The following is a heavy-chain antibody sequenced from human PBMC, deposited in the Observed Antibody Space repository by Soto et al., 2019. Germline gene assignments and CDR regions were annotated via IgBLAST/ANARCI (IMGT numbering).Heavy chain of an antibody. J-gene: IGHJ4*02. CDR3: ASETRIAAAGTLAQN. D-gene: IGHD6-13*01. V-gene: IGHV1-46*01. CDR1: GYTFTSYY. CDR2: INPSGGST. Sequence: GASVKVSCKASGYTFTSYYMHWVRQAPGQGLEWMGIINPSGGSTSYAQKFQGRVTMTRDTSTSTVYMELSSLRSEDTAVYYCASETRIAAAGTLAQNWGQGNLVTVSS.